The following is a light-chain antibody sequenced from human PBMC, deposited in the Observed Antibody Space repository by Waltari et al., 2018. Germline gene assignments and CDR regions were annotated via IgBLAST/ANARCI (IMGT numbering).Light chain of an antibody. CDR2: DAS. Sequence: EIVLTQSPATLSLSPGERATLPRRASQSVSNYLAWYQQKPGQAPRLLIYDASTRATGTPARFSGSGSGTDFSLTISSLEPEDFAVYYCQQRGNGLTFGGGTKVEIK. CDR3: QQRGNGLT. J-gene: IGKJ4*01. CDR1: QSVSNY. V-gene: IGKV3-11*01.